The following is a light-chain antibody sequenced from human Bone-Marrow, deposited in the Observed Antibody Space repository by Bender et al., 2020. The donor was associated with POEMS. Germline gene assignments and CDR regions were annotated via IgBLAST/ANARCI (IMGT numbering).Light chain of an antibody. Sequence: QSALTQPRSVSGSPGQSVTISCTGINSDVDDYKYVSWFQQYPGKAPKLMIYDVIKRPSGIPERFSGSNSGNTATLTISGTQAMDEADYYCQAWDNSKGVVFGGGTKLTVL. CDR2: DVI. V-gene: IGLV2-11*01. CDR1: NSDVDDYKY. CDR3: QAWDNSKGVV. J-gene: IGLJ2*01.